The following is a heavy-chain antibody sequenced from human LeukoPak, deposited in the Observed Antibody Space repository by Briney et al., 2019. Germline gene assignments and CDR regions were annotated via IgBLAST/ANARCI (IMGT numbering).Heavy chain of an antibody. J-gene: IGHJ4*02. CDR3: AREWQGGIAAAGTRIEGDY. CDR2: IKQDVSEK. Sequence: GGSLRLSCSVSGFSVSGYWMTWVRQAPGKGLEGGANIKQDVSEKNYVASVKGRFTISRENAENSLFLQMNSLRVEDTAVYYCAREWQGGIAAAGTRIEGDYWGQGTLVAVSS. V-gene: IGHV3-7*01. CDR1: GFSVSGYW. D-gene: IGHD6-13*01.